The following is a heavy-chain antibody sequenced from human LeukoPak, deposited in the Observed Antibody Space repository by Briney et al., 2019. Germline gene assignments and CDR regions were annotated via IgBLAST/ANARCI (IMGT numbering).Heavy chain of an antibody. CDR2: IKQDGSEK. V-gene: IGHV3-7*03. Sequence: GGSLSLSCVASGFTFSSYWMSWVRQAPGKGLEWVANIKQDGSEKYYVDSVKGRFTISRDNAKNSLYLQMNSLRAEDTAVYYCATDSSGWYVDGYWGQGTLVTASS. D-gene: IGHD6-19*01. CDR1: GFTFSSYW. J-gene: IGHJ4*02. CDR3: ATDSSGWYVDGY.